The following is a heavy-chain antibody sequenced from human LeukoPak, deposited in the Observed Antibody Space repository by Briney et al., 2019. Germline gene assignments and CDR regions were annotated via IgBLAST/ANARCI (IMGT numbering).Heavy chain of an antibody. D-gene: IGHD4-17*01. J-gene: IGHJ4*02. CDR2: IIPILGIA. CDR1: GGTFSSYA. CDR3: ASGHDYGDYDY. Sequence: GSSVKVSCKPSGGTFSSYAISWVRQAPGQGLEWMGRIIPILGIANYAQKFQGRVTITADKSTSTAYMELSSLRSEDTAVYYCASGHDYGDYDYWGQGTLVTVSS. V-gene: IGHV1-69*04.